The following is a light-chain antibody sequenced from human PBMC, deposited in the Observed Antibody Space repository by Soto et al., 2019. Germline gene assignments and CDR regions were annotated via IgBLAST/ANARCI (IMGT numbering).Light chain of an antibody. CDR1: QSISSY. CDR2: AAS. Sequence: DIQMTQSPSSLSASVGDRVTITCRASQSISSYLNWYQQKPGKAPKLLIYAASSLESGVPSRFSGSGSGTEFTLTISSLQPDDFATYYCQQYWTFGQGTKVDI. V-gene: IGKV1-39*01. CDR3: QQYWT. J-gene: IGKJ1*01.